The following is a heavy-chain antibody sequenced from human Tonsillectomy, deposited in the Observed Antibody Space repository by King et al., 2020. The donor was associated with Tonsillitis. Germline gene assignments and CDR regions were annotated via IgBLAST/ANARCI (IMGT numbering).Heavy chain of an antibody. CDR1: GFTFSRSW. Sequence: VQLVESGGGLVPPRGSLRLSCAASGFTFSRSWMDWVRQTPGKGLVWVSRIKSDGSSTINADSVKGRFTIARDNAKNTLFLQMNNLRVEDTAVYYCARVYSSSWPFFDLWGQGTLVTVSS. CDR3: ARVYSSSWPFFDL. D-gene: IGHD6-13*01. CDR2: IKSDGSST. J-gene: IGHJ4*02. V-gene: IGHV3-74*02.